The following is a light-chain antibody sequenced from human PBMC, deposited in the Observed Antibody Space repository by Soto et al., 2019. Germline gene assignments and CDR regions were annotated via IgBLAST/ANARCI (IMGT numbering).Light chain of an antibody. J-gene: IGLJ2*01. V-gene: IGLV2-14*01. Sequence: QSVLTQPASVSGSPGQSITISCAGTSSDVGGYNYISWYQQHPGKAPQVMIYDVSNRPSGVSNRFSGSKSGNTASLTISGLQAEDEADYYCSSYTSSGTLVFGGGTKLTVL. CDR3: SSYTSSGTLV. CDR1: SSDVGGYNY. CDR2: DVS.